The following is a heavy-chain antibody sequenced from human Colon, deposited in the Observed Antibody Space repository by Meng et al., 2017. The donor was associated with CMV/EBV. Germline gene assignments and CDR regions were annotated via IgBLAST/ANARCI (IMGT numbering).Heavy chain of an antibody. V-gene: IGHV3-48*03. D-gene: IGHD2-15*01. CDR1: GSTFSSYE. J-gene: IGHJ4*02. CDR3: ARDLGYCSATVCFSEADGY. Sequence: GGSLRLSCAASGSASGSTFSSYEMSWVRQAPGKGLEWLAYVSGSGNTRLYADSVEGRFTISRDNAKNSLYLQMSSLRVEDTAVYYCARDLGYCSATVCFSEADGYWGRGTLVTVS. CDR2: VSGSGNTR.